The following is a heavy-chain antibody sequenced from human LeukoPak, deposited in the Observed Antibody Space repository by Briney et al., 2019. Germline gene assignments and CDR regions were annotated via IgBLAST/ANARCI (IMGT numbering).Heavy chain of an antibody. CDR1: GYTLTNYA. Sequence: ASVTVSYMASGYTLTNYAMHWVRQAPGQRREGMGWINAGNGNTKYSQKSQGRVPITRDTSASTGYMELSSLRSEDTAVYYCARALWFGELLTQDNWFDPWGQGTLVTVSS. V-gene: IGHV1-3*01. J-gene: IGHJ5*02. CDR2: INAGNGNT. CDR3: ARALWFGELLTQDNWFDP. D-gene: IGHD3-10*01.